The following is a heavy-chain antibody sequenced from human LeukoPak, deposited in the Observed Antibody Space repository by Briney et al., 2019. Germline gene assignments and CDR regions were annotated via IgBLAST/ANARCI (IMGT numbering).Heavy chain of an antibody. V-gene: IGHV4-38-2*01. J-gene: IGHJ6*03. CDR3: ARHCKQLWLLEYYYYMDV. CDR2: IYHSGST. D-gene: IGHD5-18*01. CDR1: GYSISSGYY. Sequence: KPSETLSLTCAVSGYSISSGYYWGWIRQPPGEGLGWIGRIYHSGSTYYNPSLKSRVTISVDTSKNQFSLKLSSVTAADTAVYYCARHCKQLWLLEYYYYMDVWGKGTTVTVSS.